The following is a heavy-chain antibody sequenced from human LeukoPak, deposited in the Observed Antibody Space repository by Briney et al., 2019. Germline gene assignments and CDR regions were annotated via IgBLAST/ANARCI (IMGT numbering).Heavy chain of an antibody. D-gene: IGHD2-2*01. CDR2: IYPGDSDT. J-gene: IGHJ4*02. Sequence: GESLKISWKGSGYSFTSYWIGWVRQMPGKGLEWMGIIYPGDSDTRYSPSFQGQVTISADKSISTAYLQWSSLKASDTAMYYCARHEIVAVPAAHVGGITDYWGQGTLVTVSS. CDR3: ARHEIVAVPAAHVGGITDY. V-gene: IGHV5-51*01. CDR1: GYSFTSYW.